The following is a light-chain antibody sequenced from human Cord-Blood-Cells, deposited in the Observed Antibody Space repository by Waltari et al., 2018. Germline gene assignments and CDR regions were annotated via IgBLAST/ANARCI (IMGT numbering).Light chain of an antibody. V-gene: IGKV1-8*01. CDR3: QQYYRYPRT. CDR2: AAS. CDR1: QGISSY. Sequence: AIRMTQSPSSFSVYTGDRVTITCRAGQGISSYLAWYQQKPGKAPKLLIYAASTLQSGVPSRFSGSGAGTDFTLTISCLQSEDFATYYCQQYYRYPRTFGQGTKVEIK. J-gene: IGKJ1*01.